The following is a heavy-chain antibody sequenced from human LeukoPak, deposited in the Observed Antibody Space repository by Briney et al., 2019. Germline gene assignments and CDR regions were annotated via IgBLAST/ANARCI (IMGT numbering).Heavy chain of an antibody. D-gene: IGHD2-2*01. CDR3: AKEHREYCSSTSCPNWIDP. V-gene: IGHV3-23*01. CDR2: LSASGGTT. J-gene: IGHJ5*02. CDR1: GFTFSSYA. Sequence: GGSLRLSCAASGFTFSSYAMSWVRQAPGKGLEWVSALSASGGTTYYADSVKGRFTISRDNSKNTLYLQMSSLRAEDTAIYYCAKEHREYCSSTSCPNWIDPWGQGTLVTVSS.